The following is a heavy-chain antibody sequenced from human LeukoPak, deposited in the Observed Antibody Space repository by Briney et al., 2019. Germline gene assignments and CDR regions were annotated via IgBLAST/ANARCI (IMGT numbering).Heavy chain of an antibody. Sequence: SETLSLTCTVSGVSISSYYWSWLRQPPGKGLEWIGYIYHSGSTNYNPSLKSRVTISVDTSKNQFSLKLSSVTAADTAVYYCARGSYYYDSSAFDPWGQGTLVTVSS. CDR1: GVSISSYY. V-gene: IGHV4-59*01. CDR3: ARGSYYYDSSAFDP. CDR2: IYHSGST. D-gene: IGHD3-22*01. J-gene: IGHJ5*02.